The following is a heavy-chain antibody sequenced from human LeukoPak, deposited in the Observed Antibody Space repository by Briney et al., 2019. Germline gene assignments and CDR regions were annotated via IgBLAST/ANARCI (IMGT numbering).Heavy chain of an antibody. D-gene: IGHD2-8*01. V-gene: IGHV4-59*05. CDR3: ASHRYEWWFDP. CDR1: GGSISSYY. J-gene: IGHJ5*02. CDR2: IYYSGST. Sequence: PSETLSLTCTVSGGSISSYYWSWIRQPPGKGLEWIGSIYYSGSTYYNPSLKSRVTISVDTSKNQFSLKLSSVTAADTAVYYCASHRYEWWFDPWGQGTLVTVSS.